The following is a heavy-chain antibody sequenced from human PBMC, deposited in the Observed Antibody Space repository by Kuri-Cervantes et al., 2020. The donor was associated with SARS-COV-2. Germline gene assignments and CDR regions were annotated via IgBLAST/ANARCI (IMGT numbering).Heavy chain of an antibody. CDR1: GGSISSSSYY. J-gene: IGHJ5*02. CDR2: IYISGNA. CDR3: VRPTFSGHSSSWSGP. D-gene: IGHD6-13*01. V-gene: IGHV4-39*01. Sequence: SETLSLTCTVSGGSISSSSYYWGWIRQPPGKGLEWIGSIYISGNAYYNPSLKSRVTIPVDTSKNQFSLKLSSVTAADTAVYYCVRPTFSGHSSSWSGPWGQGTLVTVSS.